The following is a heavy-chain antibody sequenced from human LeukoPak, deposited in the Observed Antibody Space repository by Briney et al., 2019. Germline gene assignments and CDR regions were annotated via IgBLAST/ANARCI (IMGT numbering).Heavy chain of an antibody. CDR2: ISSSSSYI. D-gene: IGHD6-13*01. V-gene: IGHV3-21*01. J-gene: IGHJ4*02. CDR3: ARTIAAAGTPYDY. Sequence: GGSLRLSCAASGFTFSSYSMNWVRQAPGKGLEWVSSISSSSSYIYYADSVKGRFTISRDNAKNSLYLQMNSLRAEDTAVYYCARTIAAAGTPYDYWGQGTLVTVSS. CDR1: GFTFSSYS.